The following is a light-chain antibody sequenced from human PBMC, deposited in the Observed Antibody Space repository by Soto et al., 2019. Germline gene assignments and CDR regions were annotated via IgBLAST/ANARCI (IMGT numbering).Light chain of an antibody. J-gene: IGLJ1*01. CDR1: SSDVGTFNL. CDR2: EVI. Sequence: QSVLTQVASVSGSPGQSITISCTGTSSDVGTFNLVSWYQQHPGKAPRLMIYEVIKRPSGVSNRFSGSKSGNTASLTISGLQAEDEADYYSCSYAASTVYVSGTGTMLPVL. V-gene: IGLV2-23*02. CDR3: CSYAASTVYV.